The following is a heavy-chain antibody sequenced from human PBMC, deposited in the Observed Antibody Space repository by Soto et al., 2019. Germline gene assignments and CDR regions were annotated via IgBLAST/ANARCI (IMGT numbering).Heavy chain of an antibody. J-gene: IGHJ1*01. CDR3: ARGPGGLRYFDWLPVC. V-gene: IGHV4-34*01. Sequence: KPSETLSLTCAVYGGSFSGYYWSWIRQPPGKGLEWIGEINHSGSTNYNPSLKSRVTISVDTSKNQFSLKLSSVTAADTAVYYCARGPGGLRYFDWLPVCWGQGTLVTVSS. CDR2: INHSGST. D-gene: IGHD3-9*01. CDR1: GGSFSGYY.